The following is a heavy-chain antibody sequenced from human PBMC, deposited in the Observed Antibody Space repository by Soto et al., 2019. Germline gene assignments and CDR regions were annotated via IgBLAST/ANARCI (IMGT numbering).Heavy chain of an antibody. CDR2: ISAYNGNT. D-gene: IGHD3-3*01. J-gene: IGHJ6*02. V-gene: IGHV1-18*04. CDR1: GYTFTSYG. CDR3: ARGGEGSMYYDFWSGYRYYYYGMDV. Sequence: ASVKVSCKASGYTFTSYGISWVRQAPGQGLEWMGWISAYNGNTDYAQKLQGRVTMTTDTSTSTAYMELRSLRSDDTAVYYCARGGEGSMYYDFWSGYRYYYYGMDVWGQGTTVTVSS.